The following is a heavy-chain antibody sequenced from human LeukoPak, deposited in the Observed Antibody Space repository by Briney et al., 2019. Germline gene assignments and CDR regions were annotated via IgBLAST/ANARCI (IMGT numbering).Heavy chain of an antibody. CDR1: GYTFTIYY. Sequence: ASVKVSCKASGYTFTIYYIHWVRQAPGQGLDWMGIINPSGVSTSYAQKFQGRVTMTRDTSTSTVYMELSSLRSEDSVVYYGGRTSPTYVWLYFDYWGQRTLVTVSS. J-gene: IGHJ4*02. CDR3: GRTSPTYVWLYFDY. D-gene: IGHD3-16*01. CDR2: INPSGVST. V-gene: IGHV1-46*01.